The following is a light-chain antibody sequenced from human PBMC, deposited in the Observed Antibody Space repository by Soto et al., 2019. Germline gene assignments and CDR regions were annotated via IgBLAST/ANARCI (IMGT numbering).Light chain of an antibody. CDR1: QSVSSN. CDR2: GAS. J-gene: IGKJ1*01. V-gene: IGKV3-15*01. CDR3: QQYRTWPRT. Sequence: EIVMTQSPATLSVSPGERATLSCRASQSVSSNLAWYQQKPGQAPRLLIYGASTRATGIPARFSGSGSGTEFTLTISSLQSEDYGVYYCQQYRTWPRTFGQGTKVEFK.